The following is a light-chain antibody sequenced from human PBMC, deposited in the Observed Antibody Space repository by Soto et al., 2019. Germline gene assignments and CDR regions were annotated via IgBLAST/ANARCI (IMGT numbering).Light chain of an antibody. V-gene: IGKV3-20*01. J-gene: IGKJ4*01. CDR1: QSVSSSY. Sequence: EIVLTQSPGTVDFSPGERATLSCRASQSVSSSYLAWYQQKPGQAPRLXIYGASSRATGIQDRFSGSGSGTEFTLTISRLQPEDFEVYYCQQYGSSPLTFGGGTKVDI. CDR3: QQYGSSPLT. CDR2: GAS.